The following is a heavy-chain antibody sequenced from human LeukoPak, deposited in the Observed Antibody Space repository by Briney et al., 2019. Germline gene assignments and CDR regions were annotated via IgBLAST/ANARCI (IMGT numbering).Heavy chain of an antibody. CDR3: ARDEGTWIQLFHNWFDP. CDR2: ISSSSSYI. J-gene: IGHJ5*02. V-gene: IGHV3-21*01. Sequence: GGSLRLSCAASGFTFSSYSMNWVRQAPGKGLEWVSSISSSSSYIYYADSVKGRFTISRDNAKNSLYLQMNSLRAEDTAVYYCARDEGTWIQLFHNWFDPWGQGTLVTVSS. D-gene: IGHD5-18*01. CDR1: GFTFSSYS.